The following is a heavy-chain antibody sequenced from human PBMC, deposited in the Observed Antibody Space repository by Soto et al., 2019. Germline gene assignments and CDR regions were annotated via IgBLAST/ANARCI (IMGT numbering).Heavy chain of an antibody. D-gene: IGHD2-2*01. V-gene: IGHV3-23*01. Sequence: EVQLLESGGGLVQPGGSLRLSCAASGFTFISYAMNWVRQAPGKGLQWVAAISGGGDATFYADSVKGRFTISRDNSRNTVSLQMNSMGADDTAVYYWARKVPRSTTRPDYWYFDLWGRGTLVTVSS. CDR1: GFTFISYA. CDR2: ISGGGDAT. J-gene: IGHJ2*01. CDR3: ARKVPRSTTRPDYWYFDL.